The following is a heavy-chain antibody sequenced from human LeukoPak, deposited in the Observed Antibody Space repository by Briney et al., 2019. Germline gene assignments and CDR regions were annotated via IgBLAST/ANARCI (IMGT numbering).Heavy chain of an antibody. CDR3: ARSSGYLFDP. CDR1: GGSISSSSYY. V-gene: IGHV4-39*01. Sequence: SETLSLTCTVSGGSISSSSYYWGWIRQPPGKGLEWIGSIYYSATTYYNPSLKSRVSTSVDTSKNQFSLKLSPVGAADTAVYYCARSSGYLFDPWGQGILVTVSS. J-gene: IGHJ5*02. CDR2: IYYSATT. D-gene: IGHD3-22*01.